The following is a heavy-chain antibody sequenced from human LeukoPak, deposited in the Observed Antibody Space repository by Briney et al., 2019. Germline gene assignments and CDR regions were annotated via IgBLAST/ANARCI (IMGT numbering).Heavy chain of an antibody. CDR1: GGSISSYF. D-gene: IGHD6-19*01. V-gene: IGHV4-59*01. J-gene: IGHJ4*02. CDR3: ARTIEVAGPLDY. Sequence: PSETLSLTCTVSGGSISSYFWTWFRQPPGKGLEGIGYMHYSGRTNYNPSLKSRVAISRDTSKNQFSLSVTSVTAADTAVYFCARTIEVAGPLDYWGQGTLVTVSS. CDR2: MHYSGRT.